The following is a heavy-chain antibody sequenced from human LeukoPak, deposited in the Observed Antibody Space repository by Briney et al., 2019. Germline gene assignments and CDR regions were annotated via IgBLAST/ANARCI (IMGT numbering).Heavy chain of an antibody. CDR3: ATETIGRHYDY. CDR1: GFTFSSCG. V-gene: IGHV3-21*01. D-gene: IGHD1-14*01. Sequence: PGGSLRLSCAASGFTFSSCGFNWVRQAPGKGLKWVSSIGPTGTDRYYADSVRGRFSISRDNAKNSMYLQMDSLRDEDTAVYYCATETIGRHYDYWGQGTLLTVSS. J-gene: IGHJ4*02. CDR2: IGPTGTDR.